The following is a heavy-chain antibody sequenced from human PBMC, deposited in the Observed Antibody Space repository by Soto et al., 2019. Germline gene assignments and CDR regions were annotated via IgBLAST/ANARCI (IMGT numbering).Heavy chain of an antibody. D-gene: IGHD5-12*01. Sequence: QVQLVQSGAEVKEPVASVKVSCKPSGYTFTDYGFSWMRQAPGQGPEWMGWISTWNDGKRDAQKFRGRVTMTRDTYTCIAYMELRIVRSADTDVDYCARLNSDYAVDYWGQGAMFTVAS. V-gene: IGHV1-18*04. CDR1: GYTFTDYG. CDR2: ISTWNDGK. CDR3: ARLNSDYAVDY. J-gene: IGHJ4*02.